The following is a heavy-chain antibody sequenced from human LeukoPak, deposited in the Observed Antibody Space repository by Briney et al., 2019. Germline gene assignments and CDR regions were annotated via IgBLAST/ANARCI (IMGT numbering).Heavy chain of an antibody. CDR3: ARGGGLLYYYYGMDV. D-gene: IGHD3/OR15-3a*01. J-gene: IGHJ6*02. Sequence: ASVKVSCKASGYTVTSYGISWVRQAPGQGLEWMGWISGYNGNTNYAQKLQGRVTMTTDTSTSTAYMELRSLRSDDTAVYYCARGGGLLYYYYGMDVWGQGTTVTVSS. CDR1: GYTVTSYG. CDR2: ISGYNGNT. V-gene: IGHV1-18*01.